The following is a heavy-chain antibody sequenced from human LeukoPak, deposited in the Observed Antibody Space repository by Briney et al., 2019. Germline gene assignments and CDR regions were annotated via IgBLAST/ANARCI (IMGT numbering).Heavy chain of an antibody. CDR1: GFTFSSYA. Sequence: GGSLRLYGAASGFTFSSYAMSWVRQAPGKGLEWVSAISGSGGSTYYADYVKGRFTLSRDNSQNTLYLQMNSLRAEDTAVYYCAKDLAAGIVVVTAGFEYWGQGTLVTVSS. CDR2: ISGSGGST. CDR3: AKDLAAGIVVVTAGFEY. J-gene: IGHJ4*02. V-gene: IGHV3-23*01. D-gene: IGHD2-21*02.